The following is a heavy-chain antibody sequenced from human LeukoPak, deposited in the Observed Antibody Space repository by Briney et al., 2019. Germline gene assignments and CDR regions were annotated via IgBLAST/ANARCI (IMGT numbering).Heavy chain of an antibody. V-gene: IGHV1-69*06. CDR2: IIPIFGTA. D-gene: IGHD4-23*01. CDR1: GDTFSSYG. Sequence: EASVKVSCKASGDTFSSYGISWVRQAPGQGLEWMGGIIPIFGTANYAQKFQGRVTITADISTNTAYMELTSLRYEDTAVFYCARDPLDRYGGNSRYYFDDWGQGTLVTISS. J-gene: IGHJ4*02. CDR3: ARDPLDRYGGNSRYYFDD.